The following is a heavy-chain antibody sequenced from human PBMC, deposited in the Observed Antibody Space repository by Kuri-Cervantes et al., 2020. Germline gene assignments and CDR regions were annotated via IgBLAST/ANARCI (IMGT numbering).Heavy chain of an antibody. V-gene: IGHV3-33*08. CDR1: GFTFSSYW. CDR2: IWYDGSNK. CDR3: ARDWYRRDYMDV. D-gene: IGHD1-1*01. Sequence: GGSLRLSCAASGFTFSSYWMSWVRQAPGKGLEWVAVIWYDGSNKYYADSVKGRFTISRDNSKNTLYLQMNSLRAEDTAVYYCARDWYRRDYMDVWGKGTKVTVSS. J-gene: IGHJ6*03.